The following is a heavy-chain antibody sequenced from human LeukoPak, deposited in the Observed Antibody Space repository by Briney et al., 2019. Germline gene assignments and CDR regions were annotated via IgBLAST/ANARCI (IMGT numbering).Heavy chain of an antibody. V-gene: IGHV3-48*03. CDR1: GFNFGTYE. CDR2: ISASGSTI. J-gene: IGHJ4*02. D-gene: IGHD6-19*01. Sequence: PGGSLRLSCAASGFNFGTYEMNWVRQAPGKGLEWVSYISASGSTIYCADSLKGRFTISRDNTKNSLYLQMHSLRAEDTAVYYCARDSRGWYGMVDYWGQGTLVTVFS. CDR3: ARDSRGWYGMVDY.